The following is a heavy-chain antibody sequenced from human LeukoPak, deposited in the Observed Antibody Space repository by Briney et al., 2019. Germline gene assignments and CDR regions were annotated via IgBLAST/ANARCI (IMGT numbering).Heavy chain of an antibody. Sequence: SETLSLTCTVSGGSISPYYWSWIRQPPGKGLEWIGYIYYSGSTNYNPSLKSRVTMSVDSSKNQFSLKLISMTAADTAVYYCARSIQLWSIFDYWGQGTLVTVSS. J-gene: IGHJ4*02. D-gene: IGHD5-18*01. CDR2: IYYSGST. CDR3: ARSIQLWSIFDY. V-gene: IGHV4-59*01. CDR1: GGSISPYY.